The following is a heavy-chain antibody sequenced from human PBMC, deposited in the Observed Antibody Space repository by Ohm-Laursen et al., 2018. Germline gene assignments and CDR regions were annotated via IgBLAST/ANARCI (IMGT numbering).Heavy chain of an antibody. D-gene: IGHD2-2*01. Sequence: GSLRLSCAASGFTFSSYWMQWVRQAPGKGLVWVSRINSDGSSTSYVDSVKGRFTISRDNAKNTLYLQMNSLRAEDTAVYYCARDFSDCSSTSCYYYYYYGMDVWGQGTTVTVSS. CDR3: ARDFSDCSSTSCYYYYYYGMDV. V-gene: IGHV3-74*01. CDR2: INSDGSST. CDR1: GFTFSSYW. J-gene: IGHJ6*02.